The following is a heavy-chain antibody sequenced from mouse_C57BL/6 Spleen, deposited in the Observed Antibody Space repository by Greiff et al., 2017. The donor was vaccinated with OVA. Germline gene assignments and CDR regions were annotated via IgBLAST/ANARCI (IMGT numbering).Heavy chain of an antibody. V-gene: IGHV1-55*01. CDR1: GYTFTSYW. CDR2: IYPGSGST. Sequence: QVQLQQPGAELVKPGASVKMSCKASGYTFTSYWITWVKQRPGQGLEWIGDIYPGSGSTNYNEKFKSKATLTVDTSSSTAYMQLSSLTSEDSAVYYCARYGYGSSYIDYWGQGTTLTVSS. D-gene: IGHD1-1*01. J-gene: IGHJ2*01. CDR3: ARYGYGSSYIDY.